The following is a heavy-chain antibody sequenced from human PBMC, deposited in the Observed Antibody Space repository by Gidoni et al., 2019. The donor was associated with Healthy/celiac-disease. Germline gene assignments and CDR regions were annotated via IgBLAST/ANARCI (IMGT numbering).Heavy chain of an antibody. J-gene: IGHJ4*02. Sequence: QVQLQQWGAGLLKPSETLSLTCAVSGGSFSGYDWSWIRQPPGQGLEWIGEINHSGSTNYNPSLKSRVTISVDTSKNQFSRKLSSVTAADTAVYYCARGDGAGRAAGYWGQGTLVTVSS. CDR3: ARGDGAGRAAGY. V-gene: IGHV4-34*01. D-gene: IGHD3-10*01. CDR2: INHSGST. CDR1: GGSFSGYD.